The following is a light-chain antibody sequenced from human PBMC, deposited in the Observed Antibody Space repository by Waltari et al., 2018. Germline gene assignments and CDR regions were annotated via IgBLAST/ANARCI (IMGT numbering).Light chain of an antibody. CDR2: AAS. CDR3: QQSYDTPRT. V-gene: IGKV1-39*01. J-gene: IGKJ1*01. CDR1: QYLSTY. Sequence: DFQMTQSPSSLSASVVDRVTITCRASQYLSTYLNWYQQKPGKGPKLLIYAASTLQSGVPSRFSGSGSGTDFTFTISSPQLEDFATYYCQQSYDTPRTFGQGTKVEVK.